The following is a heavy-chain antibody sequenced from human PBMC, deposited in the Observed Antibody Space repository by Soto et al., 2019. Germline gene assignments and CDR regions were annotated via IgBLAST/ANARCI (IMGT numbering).Heavy chain of an antibody. J-gene: IGHJ4*02. D-gene: IGHD6-19*01. Sequence: GGSLRLSCAASEFIFSSYAMSWVRQAPGKGLEWLSGISASGVSTYYADSVKGRFTISRDNSKNTLYLQMNSLRAEDTAVYYCAKPYSSGQKNFDYWGQGTLVTVSS. CDR1: EFIFSSYA. V-gene: IGHV3-23*01. CDR3: AKPYSSGQKNFDY. CDR2: ISASGVST.